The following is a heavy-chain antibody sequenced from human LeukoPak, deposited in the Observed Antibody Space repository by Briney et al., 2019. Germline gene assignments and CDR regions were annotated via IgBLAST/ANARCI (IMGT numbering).Heavy chain of an antibody. V-gene: IGHV3-11*01. CDR3: ASQGAAGWYYYMDV. D-gene: IGHD6-13*01. CDR2: ISSSGSTI. J-gene: IGHJ6*03. Sequence: GGSLRLSCAASGFTFSDYYMSWIRHAPGKGLEWVSYISSSGSTIYYADSVKGRFTISRDNAKNSLYLQMNSLRAEDTAVYYCASQGAAGWYYYMDVWGKGTTVTVSS. CDR1: GFTFSDYY.